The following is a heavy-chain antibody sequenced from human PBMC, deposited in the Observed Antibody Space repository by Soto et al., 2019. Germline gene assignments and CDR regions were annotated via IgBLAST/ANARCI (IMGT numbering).Heavy chain of an antibody. V-gene: IGHV1-2*02. Sequence: ASVKVSCKVSGYTFTSYYIHWVRQAPGQGLEWMGWINPITGGTNYAPKFQGRVTMTRDTSITTAYMELSRLRSDDTAVYYCARNYYDSSDRDYLDYWGQGTPVTVS. D-gene: IGHD3-22*01. J-gene: IGHJ4*02. CDR3: ARNYYDSSDRDYLDY. CDR1: GYTFTSYY. CDR2: INPITGGT.